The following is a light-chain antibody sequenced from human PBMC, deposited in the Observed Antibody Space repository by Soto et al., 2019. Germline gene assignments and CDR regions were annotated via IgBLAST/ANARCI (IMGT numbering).Light chain of an antibody. Sequence: QSALTQPASVSGSPGQSITISCTGTSSDVGTYNYVSWYQHHPGKAPKLIIYEVSNRPSGVSNRFSGSKSGSTASLTIPGLQAEDEADYHCSSYTRDTALVFGTGTKVTVL. CDR1: SSDVGTYNY. V-gene: IGLV2-14*01. CDR2: EVS. CDR3: SSYTRDTALV. J-gene: IGLJ1*01.